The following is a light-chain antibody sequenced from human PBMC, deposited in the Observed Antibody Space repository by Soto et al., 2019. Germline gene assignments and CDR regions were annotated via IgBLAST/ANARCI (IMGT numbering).Light chain of an antibody. Sequence: QSVLTPPASVSVSPGQSITISCTGTSSDVGSYNLVSWYQQHPGKAPKLMIYEGSKRPSGVSNRFSGSKSGNTASLTISGLQAEDEADYYCCSYAGSSTFYVFGTGTKVTVL. CDR3: CSYAGSSTFYV. CDR1: SSDVGSYNL. J-gene: IGLJ1*01. CDR2: EGS. V-gene: IGLV2-23*01.